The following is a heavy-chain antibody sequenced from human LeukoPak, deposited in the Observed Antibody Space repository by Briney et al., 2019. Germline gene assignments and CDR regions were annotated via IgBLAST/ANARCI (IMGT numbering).Heavy chain of an antibody. V-gene: IGHV6-1*01. CDR2: TYYRSKWYN. Sequence: SQTLSLTCAISGDSVSSNSAAWNWIRQSPSRGLEWLGRTYYRSKWYNDYAVSVKSRATINPDTSKNQFSLQLNSVTPEDTAVYYCARDRHTSGWPFYYFDYWGQGTLVTVSS. J-gene: IGHJ4*02. CDR1: GDSVSSNSAA. CDR3: ARDRHTSGWPFYYFDY. D-gene: IGHD6-19*01.